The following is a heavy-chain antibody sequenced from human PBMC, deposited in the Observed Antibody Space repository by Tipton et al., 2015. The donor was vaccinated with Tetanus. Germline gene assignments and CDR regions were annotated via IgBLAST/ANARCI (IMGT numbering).Heavy chain of an antibody. Sequence: SLRLSCAASGFSVSRKYMTWVRQAPGKGLEWVSLTYGDGSTYYADSVKGRFTISRDNSKNTPYLQMSNLRAEDTAVYYCARDYPDFDYWGQGTLVTVSS. V-gene: IGHV3-53*01. CDR3: ARDYPDFDY. CDR1: GFSVSRKY. J-gene: IGHJ4*02. D-gene: IGHD3-16*02. CDR2: TYGDGST.